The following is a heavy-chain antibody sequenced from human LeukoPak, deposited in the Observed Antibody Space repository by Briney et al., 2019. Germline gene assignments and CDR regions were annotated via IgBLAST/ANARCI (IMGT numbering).Heavy chain of an antibody. CDR2: IIGSGGST. Sequence: PGGSLRLSCAASGFTFSSYAMSWVRQAPGKGLEWVSAIIGSGGSTYYADSVKGRFTISRDNSKNTLYLQMNSLRAEDTAVYYCAKAKVQYYDLFDIWGQGTMVTVSS. J-gene: IGHJ3*02. CDR1: GFTFSSYA. D-gene: IGHD3-22*01. CDR3: AKAKVQYYDLFDI. V-gene: IGHV3-23*01.